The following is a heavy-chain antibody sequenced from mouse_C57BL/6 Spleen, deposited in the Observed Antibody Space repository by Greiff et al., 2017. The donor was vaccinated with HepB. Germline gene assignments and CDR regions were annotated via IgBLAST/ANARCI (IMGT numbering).Heavy chain of an antibody. CDR1: GFTFSSYA. CDR2: ISDGGSYT. D-gene: IGHD2-5*01. CDR3: AREDSKGALDY. J-gene: IGHJ4*01. Sequence: EVKLMESGGGLVKPGGSLKLSCAASGFTFSSYATSWVRQTPEKRLEWVATISDGGSYTYYPDNVKGRFTISRDTSKNNLYLQMSHLKSEDTAMYYCAREDSKGALDYWGSGTSVPVS. V-gene: IGHV5-4*01.